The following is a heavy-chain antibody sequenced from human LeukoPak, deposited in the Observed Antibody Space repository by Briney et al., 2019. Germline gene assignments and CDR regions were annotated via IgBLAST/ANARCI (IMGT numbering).Heavy chain of an antibody. V-gene: IGHV4-30-2*01. J-gene: IGHJ5*02. Sequence: SETLSLTCAVSGGSISSGGYSWSWIRQPPGKGLEWIGYIYHSGSTYYNPSLKSRVTISVDRSKNQFSLKLSSVTAADTAVYYCARGQDWFDPWGRGTLVTVSS. CDR3: ARGQDWFDP. CDR1: GGSISSGGYS. CDR2: IYHSGST.